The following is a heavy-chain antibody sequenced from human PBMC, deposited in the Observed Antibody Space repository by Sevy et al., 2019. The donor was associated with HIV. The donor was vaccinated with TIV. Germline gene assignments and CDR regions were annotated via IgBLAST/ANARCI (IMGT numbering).Heavy chain of an antibody. D-gene: IGHD6-19*01. Sequence: GGSLRLSCAASGFTFSSYWMHWVRQAPGKGLVWVSRINSDGSSKSYADSVKGRFTISRDNAKNTLYLQMNSLRAEDTAVYYCAREYSSGWYDYWGQGTLVTVSS. J-gene: IGHJ4*02. CDR2: INSDGSSK. CDR3: AREYSSGWYDY. V-gene: IGHV3-74*01. CDR1: GFTFSSYW.